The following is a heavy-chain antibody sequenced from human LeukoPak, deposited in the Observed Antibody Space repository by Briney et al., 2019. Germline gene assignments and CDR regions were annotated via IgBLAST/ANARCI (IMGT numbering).Heavy chain of an antibody. Sequence: PGGSLRLSCAASGFTFSSYWMHWVRQAPGKGLEWVSYISSSGSTTFYSDSVKGRFTISRDNAKNSLSLQMNNLRAEDTAVYYCASCPNYYYYMDVWGKGTTVTVSS. V-gene: IGHV3-48*04. CDR2: ISSSGSTT. CDR1: GFTFSSYW. CDR3: ASCPNYYYYMDV. J-gene: IGHJ6*03.